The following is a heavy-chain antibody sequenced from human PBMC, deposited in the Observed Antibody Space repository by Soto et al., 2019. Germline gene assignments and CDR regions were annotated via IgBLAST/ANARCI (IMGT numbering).Heavy chain of an antibody. CDR3: TSDERRAFAL. CDR1: GFTFSSYE. CDR2: ISSSGSTI. Sequence: EVQLVECGGGLVQPGGSLRLACAGSGFTFSSYEMNWVRQAPGKGLEWVSYISSSGSTIYYADSWKGRFIISRDNAKNSLYLQLTIFSAEDRVVLYLTSDERRAFALWGQGTTVTVSS. J-gene: IGHJ3*01. D-gene: IGHD1-1*01. V-gene: IGHV3-48*03.